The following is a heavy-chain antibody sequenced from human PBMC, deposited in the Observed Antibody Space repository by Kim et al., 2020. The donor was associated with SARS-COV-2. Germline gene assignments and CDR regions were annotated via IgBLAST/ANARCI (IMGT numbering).Heavy chain of an antibody. CDR3: ARHKLRSIWFGALGDFDS. D-gene: IGHD3-10*01. J-gene: IGHJ4*02. Sequence: SETLSLTCTVSGASIDSSDSYWGWIRQPPGKGLEWIGSLYYSGTTYYNPSLKSRVTISADTARNQFSLKMTSATAADTALYYCARHKLRSIWFGALGDFDSWGQGTLVAVPS. CDR1: GASIDSSDSY. CDR2: LYYSGTT. V-gene: IGHV4-39*01.